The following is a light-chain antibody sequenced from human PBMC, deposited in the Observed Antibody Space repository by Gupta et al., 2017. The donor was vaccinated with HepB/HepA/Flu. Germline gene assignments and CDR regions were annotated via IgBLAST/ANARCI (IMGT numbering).Light chain of an antibody. Sequence: DVVMTQSPLSLPVALGQPASISCRSSQSVVHLNWFHQRPGQSPRRLIYEVSKRDSGVTDRFSGSGSGTDFTLKISRVEAEDVGIYYCMQGTHWPYTFGQGTKLEI. CDR3: MQGTHWPYT. V-gene: IGKV2-30*02. J-gene: IGKJ2*01. CDR1: QSVVH. CDR2: EVS.